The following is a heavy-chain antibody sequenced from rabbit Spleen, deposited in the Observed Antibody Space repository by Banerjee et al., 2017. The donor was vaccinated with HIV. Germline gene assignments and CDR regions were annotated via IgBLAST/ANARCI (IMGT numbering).Heavy chain of an antibody. D-gene: IGHD8-1*01. J-gene: IGHJ6*01. CDR1: GFSFISGYY. CDR3: ARDTGSSFSSYGMDL. Sequence: QSLEESGGDLVKPGASLTLTCTASGFSFISGYYMCWVRQAPGKGLEWIACIYGGSNEHTYYASWAKGRFTVSKASSTTVTLKMTSLTAADTATYFCARDTGSSFSSYGMDLWGPGTLVTVS. V-gene: IGHV1S40*01. CDR2: IYGGSNEHT.